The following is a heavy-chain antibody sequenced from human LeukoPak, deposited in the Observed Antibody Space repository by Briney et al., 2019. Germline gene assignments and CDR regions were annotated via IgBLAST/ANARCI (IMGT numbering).Heavy chain of an antibody. CDR1: GYTFTNYC. D-gene: IGHD1/OR15-1a*01. Sequence: ASVKVSCKASGYTFTNYCVSWVRQAPGQGLEWMGWISAHNGNTNYAQNLQGRVSMTTDSSTSTAYMELRSLRADDTAVYYCARGMGTTTFADFNYWGQGTLVTVSS. J-gene: IGHJ4*02. V-gene: IGHV1-18*01. CDR3: ARGMGTTTFADFNY. CDR2: ISAHNGNT.